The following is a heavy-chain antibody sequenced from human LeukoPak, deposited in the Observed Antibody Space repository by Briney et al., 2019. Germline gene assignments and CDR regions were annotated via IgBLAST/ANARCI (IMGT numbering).Heavy chain of an antibody. J-gene: IGHJ4*02. Sequence: PGGSLRLSCAASGFTFSTYWMHWVRQAPGKGLVWVSRIDSDRGTTSYADSVRGRFTISRDNAKNTLFLQMNSLRAEDTAVYYCARALGGAPDGVDYWGQGTLVTVSS. V-gene: IGHV3-74*01. CDR1: GFTFSTYW. CDR3: ARALGGAPDGVDY. D-gene: IGHD1-26*01. CDR2: IDSDRGTT.